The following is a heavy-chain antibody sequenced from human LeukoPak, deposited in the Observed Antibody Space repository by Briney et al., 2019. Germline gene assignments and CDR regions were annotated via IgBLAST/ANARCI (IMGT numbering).Heavy chain of an antibody. V-gene: IGHV4-34*01. CDR3: ARGLRISVRGVIIIKQSSRWSDP. CDR1: GGSFSGYY. J-gene: IGHJ5*02. Sequence: SETLSLTCAVYGGSFSGYYWSWIRQPPGKGLEWIGEINHSGSTNYNPSLKSRVTISVDTSKNQFSLKLSSVTAADTAVYYCARGLRISVRGVIIIKQSSRWSDPWGQGTLVTVSS. D-gene: IGHD3-10*01. CDR2: INHSGST.